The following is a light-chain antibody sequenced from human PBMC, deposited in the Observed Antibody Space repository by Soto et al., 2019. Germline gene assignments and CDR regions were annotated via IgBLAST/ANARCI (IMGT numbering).Light chain of an antibody. CDR1: QSVSSRS. V-gene: IGKV3-20*01. J-gene: IGKJ1*01. CDR3: QHYSSSRWT. CDR2: AAS. Sequence: EIVLTQSPGTLSLSLGERATLSCRASQSVSSRSFAWYQQKRGQAPRLVIYAASSRATGIPDRFSGVGPGTVFTLTISRLEPEDFAVYYCQHYSSSRWTFGQGTKVQMK.